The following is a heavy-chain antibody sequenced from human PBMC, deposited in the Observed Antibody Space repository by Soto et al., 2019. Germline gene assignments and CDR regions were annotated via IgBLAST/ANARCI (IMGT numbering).Heavy chain of an antibody. J-gene: IGHJ4*02. Sequence: SVKLSCKACRYXYTSYFISSVRHSPEQGLEWMGWISAYNGNTNYAQKLQGRVTMTTDTSTSTAYMEMRSLRSDDTAVYYFAMVPRYSRGWSISTPDYWVQGTLVTVS. V-gene: IGHV1-18*01. CDR1: RYXYTSYF. CDR3: AMVPRYSRGWSISTPDY. CDR2: ISAYNGNT. D-gene: IGHD6-19*01.